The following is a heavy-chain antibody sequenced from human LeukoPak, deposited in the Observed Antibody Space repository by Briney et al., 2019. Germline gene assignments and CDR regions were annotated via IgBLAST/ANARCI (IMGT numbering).Heavy chain of an antibody. V-gene: IGHV3-30*02. Sequence: GGSLRLSCAASGFTFCSYGIHWVRQAPGKGLEWVAFIRYDGSNKYYADSVKGRFTISRDNSKNTLYLQMNSLRAEDTAVYYCAKSPELPFDYWGQGTLVTVSS. J-gene: IGHJ4*02. CDR3: AKSPELPFDY. CDR2: IRYDGSNK. D-gene: IGHD1-7*01. CDR1: GFTFCSYG.